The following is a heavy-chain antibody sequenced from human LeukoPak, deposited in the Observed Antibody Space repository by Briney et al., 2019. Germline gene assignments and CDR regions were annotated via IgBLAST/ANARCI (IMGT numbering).Heavy chain of an antibody. V-gene: IGHV3-23*01. CDR2: ISASGRHT. CDR1: GLSFSSYS. J-gene: IGHJ4*02. CDR3: AKDAAGPEY. D-gene: IGHD6-13*01. Sequence: PGGSLRLSCVVSGLSFSSYSMTWVRQAPGKGLEWVSGISASGRHTWFPDSVKGRFTISRDNSKNTLFLQMNSLRVEHTAIYYCAKDAAGPEYWGQGTLVTVSS.